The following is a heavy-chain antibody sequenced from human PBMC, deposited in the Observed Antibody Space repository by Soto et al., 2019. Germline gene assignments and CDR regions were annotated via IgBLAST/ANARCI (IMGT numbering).Heavy chain of an antibody. J-gene: IGHJ4*02. D-gene: IGHD3-22*01. CDR1: GGSISSSSYY. CDR3: ARETYYHDSSGYRAY. CDR2: IYYSGST. V-gene: IGHV4-39*01. Sequence: SETLSLTCTVSGGSISSSSYYWGWIRQPPGKGLEWIGSIYYSGSTYYNPSLKSRVTISVDTSKNQFSLKLSSVTAADTAVYYCARETYYHDSSGYRAYWGQGTLVTVSS.